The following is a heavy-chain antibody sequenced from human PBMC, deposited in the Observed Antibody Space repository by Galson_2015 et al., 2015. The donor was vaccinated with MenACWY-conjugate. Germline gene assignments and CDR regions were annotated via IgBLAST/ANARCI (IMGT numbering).Heavy chain of an antibody. CDR2: ISPRDSNT. J-gene: IGHJ6*02. CDR1: GYYFTSYW. Sequence: QSGAEVKQPGESLKISCKGSGYYFTSYWIAWVRQIPGKGLEWMGLISPRDSNTRYSPSFQGQVTISAGKSISTAYLQWSSLKASDTAMYYCARHPPGGRGMDVWGQGTTVTVSS. D-gene: IGHD1-26*01. V-gene: IGHV5-51*01. CDR3: ARHPPGGRGMDV.